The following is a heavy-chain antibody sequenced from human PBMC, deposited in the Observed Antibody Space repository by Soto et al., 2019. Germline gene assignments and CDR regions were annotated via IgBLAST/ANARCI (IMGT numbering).Heavy chain of an antibody. V-gene: IGHV3-64D*06. D-gene: IGHD3-10*01. CDR2: ISSNGGST. CDR3: VKVLITMVRGVMGGPFDY. J-gene: IGHJ4*02. CDR1: GFTFSSYA. Sequence: VSLRLSCSASGFTFSSYAMHWVRQAPGKGLEYVSAISSNGGSTYYADSVKGRFTISRDNSKNTLYLQMSSLRAEDTAVYYCVKVLITMVRGVMGGPFDYWGQGTLVTVSS.